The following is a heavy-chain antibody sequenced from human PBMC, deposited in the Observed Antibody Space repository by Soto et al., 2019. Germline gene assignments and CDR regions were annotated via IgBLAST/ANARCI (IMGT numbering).Heavy chain of an antibody. V-gene: IGHV3-23*01. CDR2: ISGSGSST. J-gene: IGHJ4*02. CDR1: GFIVSAYG. D-gene: IGHD3-22*01. Sequence: GSLRLSCAGSGFIVSAYGMSWVRQAPGKGLEWVSGISGSGSSTYYADSVRGRLIISRDNSKNTLYLQMKSLRGEDTAVYYCAKDYKYDSSGYPFDYWGQGTLVTVSS. CDR3: AKDYKYDSSGYPFDY.